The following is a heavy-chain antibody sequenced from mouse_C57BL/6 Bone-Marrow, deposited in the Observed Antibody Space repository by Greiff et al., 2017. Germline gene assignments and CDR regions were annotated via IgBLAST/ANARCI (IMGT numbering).Heavy chain of an antibody. V-gene: IGHV5-2*01. CDR3: ARRDYGEGYDYAMDY. D-gene: IGHD2-13*01. Sequence: EVQLQESGGGLVQPGESLKLSCESNEYEFPSHDMSWVRKTPEKRLELVAAINSDGGSTYYPDTMERRFIISRDNTKKTLYLQRSSLRSEDTALYYCARRDYGEGYDYAMDYWGQGTSVTGSS. CDR2: INSDGGST. CDR1: EYEFPSHD. J-gene: IGHJ4*01.